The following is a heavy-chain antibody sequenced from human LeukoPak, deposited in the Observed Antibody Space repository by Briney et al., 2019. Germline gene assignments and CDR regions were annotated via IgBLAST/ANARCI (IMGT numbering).Heavy chain of an antibody. V-gene: IGHV4-59*08. CDR1: GGSISSYY. J-gene: IGHJ3*02. CDR3: AGRYQCLQTNVDAFDI. Sequence: SETLSLTCTVSGGSISSYYRSWIRQPPGKGLEWIGYIYYSGSTNYNPSLKSRFTISGDTSKDQFSLQLNTLNAEDTAVYYFAGRYQCLQTNVDAFDIWGQGTMGTVSS. CDR2: IYYSGST. D-gene: IGHD5/OR15-5a*01.